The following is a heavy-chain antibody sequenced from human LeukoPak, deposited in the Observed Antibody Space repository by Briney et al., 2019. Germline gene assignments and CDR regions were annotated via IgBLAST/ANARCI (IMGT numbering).Heavy chain of an antibody. D-gene: IGHD3-3*01. J-gene: IGHJ4*02. Sequence: GGSLRLSRAPSGFTFSRHGMHWVRQAPGKGLEWVAIISNDGSRKYYAHSVEGRFTISRDNSKNTLYLQMDSLRAEDTAVYYCARDRAWNYFDYWGQGTLVTVSS. V-gene: IGHV3-30*03. CDR1: GFTFSRHG. CDR3: ARDRAWNYFDY. CDR2: ISNDGSRK.